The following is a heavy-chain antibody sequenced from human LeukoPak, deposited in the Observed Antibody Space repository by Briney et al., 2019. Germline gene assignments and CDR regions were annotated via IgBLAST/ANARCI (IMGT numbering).Heavy chain of an antibody. J-gene: IGHJ5*02. CDR3: AKGPPRIAAAALHPNWFDP. CDR2: ISYDGSNK. Sequence: GGSLGLSCAASGFTFSSYAMHWVRQAPGKGLEWVAVISYDGSNKYYADSVKGRFTISRDNSKNTLYLQMNSLRAEDTALYYCAKGPPRIAAAALHPNWFDPWGQGTLVTVSS. D-gene: IGHD6-13*01. V-gene: IGHV3-30-3*01. CDR1: GFTFSSYA.